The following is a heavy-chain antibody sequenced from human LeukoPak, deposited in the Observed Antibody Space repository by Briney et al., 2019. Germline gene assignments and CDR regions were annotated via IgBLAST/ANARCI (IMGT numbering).Heavy chain of an antibody. Sequence: AGGSLRLSCAASGFTLSSYWMSWVRQAPGKGLEWVANIKQDGSEKYYVDSVKGRFTISRDNAKNSLYLQMNSLRAEDTAVYYCAREGYNWNDGLFDYWGQGTLVTVSS. D-gene: IGHD1-1*01. CDR1: GFTLSSYW. CDR3: AREGYNWNDGLFDY. CDR2: IKQDGSEK. J-gene: IGHJ4*02. V-gene: IGHV3-7*01.